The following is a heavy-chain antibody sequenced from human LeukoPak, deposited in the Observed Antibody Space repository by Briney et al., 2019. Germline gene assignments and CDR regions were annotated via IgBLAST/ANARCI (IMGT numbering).Heavy chain of an antibody. D-gene: IGHD4-11*01. CDR3: ARKEDGYSNYYHYYYYYMDV. V-gene: IGHV1-69*05. J-gene: IGHJ6*03. CDR1: GGTFSSYA. Sequence: GASVKVSCKASGGTFSSYAISWVRQGPGQGLEWMGGIIPIFGTANYAQKFQGRVTITTDESTRTAYMELSSLRSEDTAVYYCARKEDGYSNYYHYYYYYMDVWGKGTTVTVSS. CDR2: IIPIFGTA.